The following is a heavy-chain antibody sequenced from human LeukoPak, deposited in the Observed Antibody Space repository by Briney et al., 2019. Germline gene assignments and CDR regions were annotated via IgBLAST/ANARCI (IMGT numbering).Heavy chain of an antibody. CDR2: INPNSGGT. D-gene: IGHD3-3*01. J-gene: IGHJ4*02. CDR1: GYTFTGYY. Sequence: ASVKVSCKASGYTFTGYYMHWVRQAPGQGLEWMGRINPNSGGTNYAQKFQGRVTMTRDTSISTAYMELSRLRSDDTAVYYCARDRGYDFWSGRRLVNFDYWGQGTLVTVSS. CDR3: ARDRGYDFWSGRRLVNFDY. V-gene: IGHV1-2*06.